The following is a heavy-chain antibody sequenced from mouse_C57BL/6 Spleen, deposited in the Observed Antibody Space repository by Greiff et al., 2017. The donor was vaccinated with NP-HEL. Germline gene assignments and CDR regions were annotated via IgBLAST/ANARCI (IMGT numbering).Heavy chain of an antibody. J-gene: IGHJ4*01. D-gene: IGHD1-1*01. Sequence: VQLQQSGPELVKPGASVKMSCKASGYTFTDYNMHWVKQSHGKSLEWIGYINPNNGGTSYNQKFKGKATLTVNKSSSTAYMELRSLTSEDSAVYYCAREGAGSSPYYAMDYWGQGTSVTVSS. CDR1: GYTFTDYN. V-gene: IGHV1-22*01. CDR2: INPNNGGT. CDR3: AREGAGSSPYYAMDY.